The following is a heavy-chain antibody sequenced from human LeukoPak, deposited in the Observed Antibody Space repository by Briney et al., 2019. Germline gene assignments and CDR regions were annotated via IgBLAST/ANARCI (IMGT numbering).Heavy chain of an antibody. V-gene: IGHV1-69*13. CDR1: GGTFSSYA. CDR2: IIPIFGTA. D-gene: IGHD3-10*01. Sequence: GASVKVSCKASGGTFSSYAISWVRQAPGQGLEWMGGIIPIFGTANYAQKFQGRVTITADESTSTAYMELSSLRSEDTAVYYCARDEVAELMPWGQGTLVTVSS. CDR3: ARDEVAELMP. J-gene: IGHJ5*02.